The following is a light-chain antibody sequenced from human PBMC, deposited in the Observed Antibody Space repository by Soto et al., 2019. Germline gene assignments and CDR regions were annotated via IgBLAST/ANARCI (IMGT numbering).Light chain of an antibody. CDR2: DVS. CDR3: SSYTTSSTVV. CDR1: SSDVGGYNY. V-gene: IGLV2-14*01. Sequence: SALTQPASVSGSPGQSITISCTGTSSDVGGYNYVSWYQRHPGKAPKLMIYDVSNRPSGISSRFSGSKSGNTASLTISGLQAEDEADYYCSSYTTSSTVVFGGGTKLTVL. J-gene: IGLJ2*01.